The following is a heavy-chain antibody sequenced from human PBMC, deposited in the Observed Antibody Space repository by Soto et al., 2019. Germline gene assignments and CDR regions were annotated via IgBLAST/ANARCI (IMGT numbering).Heavy chain of an antibody. CDR1: GFTFSSYG. D-gene: IGHD6-6*01. Sequence: PGGSLRLSCAASGFTFSSYGMHWVRQAPGKGLEWVAVIWYDGSNKYYADSVKGRFTISRDNSKNTLYLQMNSLRAEDTAVYYCARDREYSSSSIGYWGQGTLVTVSS. V-gene: IGHV3-33*01. CDR2: IWYDGSNK. J-gene: IGHJ4*02. CDR3: ARDREYSSSSIGY.